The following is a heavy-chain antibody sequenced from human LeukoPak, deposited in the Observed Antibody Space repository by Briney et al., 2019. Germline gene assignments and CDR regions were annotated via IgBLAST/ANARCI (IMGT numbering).Heavy chain of an antibody. CDR2: IIPIFGTA. D-gene: IGHD3-10*01. V-gene: IGHV1-69*06. J-gene: IGHJ3*02. Sequence: SVKVSCKASGGTFSSYAISWVRQAPGQGLEWMGGIIPIFGTANYAQKFQGRVTITADKSTSTAYMELSSLRSEDTAVYYCAIPSNYYGSGSYTGAAFDIWGQGTMVTVSS. CDR1: GGTFSSYA. CDR3: AIPSNYYGSGSYTGAAFDI.